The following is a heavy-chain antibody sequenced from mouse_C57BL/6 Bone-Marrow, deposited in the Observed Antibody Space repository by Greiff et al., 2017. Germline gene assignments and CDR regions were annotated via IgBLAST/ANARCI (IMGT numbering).Heavy chain of an antibody. V-gene: IGHV1-85*01. CDR3: ARVNNWGGWYCDV. J-gene: IGHJ1*03. CDR1: GYTFTSYD. D-gene: IGHD4-1*01. CDR2: IYPRDGST. Sequence: VQLQQSGPELVKPGASVKLSCKASGYTFTSYDINWVKQRPGQGLEWIGWIYPRDGSTKYNEKFKGKATLTVDTSSSTAYMELHSLTSEDSAVYFCARVNNWGGWYCDVWGTGTTVTVSS.